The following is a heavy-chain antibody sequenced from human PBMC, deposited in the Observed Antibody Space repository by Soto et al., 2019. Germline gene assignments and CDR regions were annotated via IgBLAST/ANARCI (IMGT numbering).Heavy chain of an antibody. D-gene: IGHD3-3*02. V-gene: IGHV1-18*04. J-gene: IGHJ4*02. CDR1: GDDVTAYP. CDR3: ARTGILNRGDYDY. Sequence: QVHLVQSGPEVKKPGDSVKVFCEPSGDDVTAYPISWVRQAPGQGLEWMGWISTYNGVTHYSKHFQGRVTMTTDTYTCTVYMELRSLKSDDTAVYYCARTGILNRGDYDYWGQGTLVTVSS. CDR2: ISTYNGVT.